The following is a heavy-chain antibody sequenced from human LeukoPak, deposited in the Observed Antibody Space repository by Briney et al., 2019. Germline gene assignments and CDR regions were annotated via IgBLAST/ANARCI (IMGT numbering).Heavy chain of an antibody. V-gene: IGHV3-30*02. Sequence: PGGSLRLSCAASGFTFSSYAMHWVRQAPGKGLEWVAFIRYDGSNKYYADSVKGRFTISRDNSKNTLYLQMNSLRAEDTAVYYCAKDSELLWFGEPRPGAFDIWGQGTMVTVSS. D-gene: IGHD3-10*01. CDR1: GFTFSSYA. J-gene: IGHJ3*02. CDR2: IRYDGSNK. CDR3: AKDSELLWFGEPRPGAFDI.